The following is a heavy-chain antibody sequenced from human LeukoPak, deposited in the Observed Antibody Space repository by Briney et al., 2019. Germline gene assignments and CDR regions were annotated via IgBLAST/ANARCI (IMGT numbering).Heavy chain of an antibody. D-gene: IGHD1-7*01. Sequence: GGSLRLSCAASGFSFSNYGMNWVRQAPGKGLEWVSGITGSGGSTYYAGSVKGRFTISRDNSKNTLYLQVNSLRAEDTAVYYCAKVRVVFNWNYAYYFDSWGQGTLVTVST. CDR1: GFSFSNYG. CDR3: AKVRVVFNWNYAYYFDS. J-gene: IGHJ4*02. V-gene: IGHV3-23*01. CDR2: ITGSGGST.